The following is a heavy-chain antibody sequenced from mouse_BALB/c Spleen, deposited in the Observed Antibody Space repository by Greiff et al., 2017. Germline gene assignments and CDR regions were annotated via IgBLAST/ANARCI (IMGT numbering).Heavy chain of an antibody. Sequence: EVQRVESGPGLVKPSQSLSLTCTVSGFSITSDYAWYWIRQVPGNILEWMGYISDSGSTSYNPYLKSRISITRDTSKNQFFLQLNSVTTEDTASYDCARGLLQYFDVWGAGTTVTVSS. CDR3: ARGLLQYFDV. J-gene: IGHJ1*01. CDR2: ISDSGST. V-gene: IGHV3-2*02. D-gene: IGHD2-3*01. CDR1: GFSITSDYA.